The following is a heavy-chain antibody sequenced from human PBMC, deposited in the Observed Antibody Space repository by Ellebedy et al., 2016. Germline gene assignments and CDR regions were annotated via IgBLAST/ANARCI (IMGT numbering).Heavy chain of an antibody. V-gene: IGHV5-51*01. J-gene: IGHJ5*02. CDR2: IYPGDSDT. D-gene: IGHD1-26*01. Sequence: GGSLRLXXKGSGYSFTSYWIGWVRQLPGKGLEWMGIIYPGDSDTRYSPSFQGQVTISADKSISTAYLQWSSLKASDTAMYYCARHGGPSEAGGWFDPWGQGTLVTVSS. CDR3: ARHGGPSEAGGWFDP. CDR1: GYSFTSYW.